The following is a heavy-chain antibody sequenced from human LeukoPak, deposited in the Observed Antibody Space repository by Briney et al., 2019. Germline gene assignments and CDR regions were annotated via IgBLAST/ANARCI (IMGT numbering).Heavy chain of an antibody. J-gene: IGHJ5*02. CDR3: ASGFRGYDMNRFDP. CDR2: ISSSSSYI. V-gene: IGHV3-21*01. CDR1: GFTFSSYS. Sequence: GGSLRLSCAASGFTFSSYSMNWVRQAPGKGLEWVSSISSSSSYIYYADSVKGRFTISRDNAKNSLYPQMNSLRAEDTAVYYCASGFRGYDMNRFDPWGQGTLVTVSS. D-gene: IGHD5-12*01.